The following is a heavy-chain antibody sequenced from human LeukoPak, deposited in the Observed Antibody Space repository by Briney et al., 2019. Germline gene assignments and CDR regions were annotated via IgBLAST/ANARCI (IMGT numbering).Heavy chain of an antibody. D-gene: IGHD3-22*01. Sequence: PGGSLRLSCAASGFNFSSYWMSWVRQAPGKGLEWVANIKQDGSEKYYVDSVKGRFTISRDNAKNSLNLQMNSLRAEDTAVYYCARDSIIVVVANYFDYWGQGTLVTVSS. J-gene: IGHJ4*02. CDR2: IKQDGSEK. V-gene: IGHV3-7*01. CDR1: GFNFSSYW. CDR3: ARDSIIVVVANYFDY.